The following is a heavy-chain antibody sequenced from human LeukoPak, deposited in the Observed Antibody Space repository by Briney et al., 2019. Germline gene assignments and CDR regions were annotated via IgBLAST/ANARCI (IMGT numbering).Heavy chain of an antibody. Sequence: PGRSLRLSCAASGFTFSSYGMHWVRQAPGKGLEWVAVISYDGSNKYYADSVKGRFTISRDNSKNTLYLQMNSLRAEDTAVYYCAKPVGATSYYFDYWGQGTLVTVSS. J-gene: IGHJ4*02. CDR2: ISYDGSNK. V-gene: IGHV3-30*18. CDR3: AKPVGATSYYFDY. CDR1: GFTFSSYG. D-gene: IGHD1-26*01.